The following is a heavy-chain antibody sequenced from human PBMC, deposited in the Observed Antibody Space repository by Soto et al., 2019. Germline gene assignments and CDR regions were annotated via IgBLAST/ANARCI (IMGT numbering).Heavy chain of an antibody. D-gene: IGHD5-18*01. Sequence: GESLKISCKGSGYSFTSYWIGWVRQMPGKGLEWMGIIYPGDSDTRCSPSFQGQVTISADKSISTAYLQWSSLKASDTAMYYCARHSGGGYSYGYNEYWGQGTLVTVSS. V-gene: IGHV5-51*01. CDR3: ARHSGGGYSYGYNEY. CDR1: GYSFTSYW. J-gene: IGHJ4*02. CDR2: IYPGDSDT.